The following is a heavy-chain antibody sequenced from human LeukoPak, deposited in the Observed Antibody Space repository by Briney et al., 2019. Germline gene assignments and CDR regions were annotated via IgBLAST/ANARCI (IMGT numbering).Heavy chain of an antibody. V-gene: IGHV4-59*01. CDR2: IYHSGST. J-gene: IGHJ4*02. Sequence: ASETLSLTCSVSSVSITSYYWTWIRQPPGKGLEWIGYIYHSGSTKYNPSLKGRVTMSIDTSKNQFFLNVTSVTAADTAVYYCASEVADGYWGQGTLVIVS. CDR3: ASEVADGY. D-gene: IGHD2-21*01. CDR1: SVSITSYY.